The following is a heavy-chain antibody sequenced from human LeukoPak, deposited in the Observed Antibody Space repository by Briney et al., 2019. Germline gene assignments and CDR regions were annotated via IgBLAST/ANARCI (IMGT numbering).Heavy chain of an antibody. J-gene: IGHJ4*02. CDR3: ARDHFDFWSGYSATYFDY. D-gene: IGHD3-3*01. CDR1: GYTFTGYY. Sequence: GASVKVSCKASGYTFTGYYMHWERQAPGQGLEWMGWINPNSGGTNYAQKFQGRVTMTRDPSISTAYMELSRLSSDDTAVYYCARDHFDFWSGYSATYFDYWGQGTLVTVSS. V-gene: IGHV1-2*02. CDR2: INPNSGGT.